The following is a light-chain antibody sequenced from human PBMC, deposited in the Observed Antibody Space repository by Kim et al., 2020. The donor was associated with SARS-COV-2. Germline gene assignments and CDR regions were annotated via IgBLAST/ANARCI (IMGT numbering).Light chain of an antibody. Sequence: QSALTQPPSVSGAPGQRVTISCTGSSSNIGAGYDVHWYQQHPGTAPKLLSYGNSNRPSGVPERFSCSKSGTSASLAITGLQAEDEADYYCQSYDKSLSGYVFGTGTKVTVL. J-gene: IGLJ1*01. CDR3: QSYDKSLSGYV. CDR2: GNS. V-gene: IGLV1-40*01. CDR1: SSNIGAGYD.